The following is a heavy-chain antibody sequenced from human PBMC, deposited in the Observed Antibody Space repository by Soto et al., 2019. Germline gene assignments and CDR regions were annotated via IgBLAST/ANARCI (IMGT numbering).Heavy chain of an antibody. V-gene: IGHV1-69*13. D-gene: IGHD2-2*01. CDR3: ASDNCSSTSCYSTYYYYRMDV. Sequence: GAAVKVSCKASGGTVSSYGISWVLQAPGQRLEWTGGIIPIFGTANYAQKFQGRVTITADESTSTAYMELSSLRSEDTAVYYCASDNCSSTSCYSTYYYYRMDVWGQATTVT. CDR1: GGTVSSYG. CDR2: IIPIFGTA. J-gene: IGHJ6*02.